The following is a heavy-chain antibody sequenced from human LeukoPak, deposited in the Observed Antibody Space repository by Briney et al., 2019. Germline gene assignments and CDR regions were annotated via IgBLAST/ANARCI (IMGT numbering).Heavy chain of an antibody. CDR2: IYYRGGST. CDR3: TRVDLLYSSLGFDP. J-gene: IGHJ5*02. CDR1: GGSISSGGYY. V-gene: IGHV4-31*03. Sequence: SETLSLTCTVSGGSISSGGYYWSWIRQHPGKGLEWIGYIYYRGGSTYYNPSLKSRVTISVDTSKNQFSLKLSSVTAADTAVYYCTRVDLLYSSLGFDPWGQGTLVTVSS. D-gene: IGHD6-13*01.